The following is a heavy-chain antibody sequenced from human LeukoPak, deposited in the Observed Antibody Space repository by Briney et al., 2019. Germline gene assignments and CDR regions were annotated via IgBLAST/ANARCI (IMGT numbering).Heavy chain of an antibody. CDR1: GGTFSSYA. J-gene: IGHJ6*03. CDR2: IIPIFGTT. Sequence: ASVKVSCKTSGGTFSSYAITWVRQTPGQGLEWMGGIIPIFGTTNYAQKFQDRVTITADKSTSTAYMKLSSPRSEDTAVYYCARVVGLTGYSSNWYSGYYYYMDVWGKGTTVTVSS. D-gene: IGHD6-13*01. V-gene: IGHV1-69*06. CDR3: ARVVGLTGYSSNWYSGYYYYMDV.